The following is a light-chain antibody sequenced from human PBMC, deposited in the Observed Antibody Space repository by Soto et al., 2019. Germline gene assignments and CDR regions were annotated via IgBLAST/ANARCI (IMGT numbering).Light chain of an antibody. Sequence: DTQMTQSPSSLSASMGDRVTITCRASQSINSYLNWYQQKPGKAPKLLISDASSLETGVPSRFSGSGSGTEFTLTINSLQPDDFATYYCQQYKSYWTFGQGTKVDIK. CDR1: QSINSY. V-gene: IGKV1-5*01. CDR3: QQYKSYWT. CDR2: DAS. J-gene: IGKJ1*01.